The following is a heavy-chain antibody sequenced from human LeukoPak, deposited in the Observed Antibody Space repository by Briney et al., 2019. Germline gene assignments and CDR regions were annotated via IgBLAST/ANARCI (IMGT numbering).Heavy chain of an antibody. D-gene: IGHD3-16*02. J-gene: IGHJ4*02. Sequence: PSETLSLTCTAAGGSISSYYWSWLRQPPGKGLEWVGNISYSGSTNYNPSLKSRVTISVDTSKNQFSLKLSSVTAADTAVYYCAKYVWGSYPTFEDYWGQGTLVTVSS. CDR2: ISYSGST. V-gene: IGHV4-59*01. CDR3: AKYVWGSYPTFEDY. CDR1: GGSISSYY.